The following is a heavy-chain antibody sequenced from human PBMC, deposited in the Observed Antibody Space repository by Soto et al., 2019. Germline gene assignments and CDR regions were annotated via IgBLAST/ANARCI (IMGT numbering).Heavy chain of an antibody. V-gene: IGHV4-59*01. D-gene: IGHD3-22*01. CDR3: ARGLDVLFYYSSGYPHFYDF. CDR2: IYYSGST. J-gene: IGHJ4*02. CDR1: NADIRREY. Sequence: TLSVDCTSTNADIRREYRSPIPARTGKGLEWIGYIYYSGSTNYNPSLKSRVTISVDTSKNQFSLKLSSVTAADTAVYYCARGLDVLFYYSSGYPHFYDFWGQGSLVTV.